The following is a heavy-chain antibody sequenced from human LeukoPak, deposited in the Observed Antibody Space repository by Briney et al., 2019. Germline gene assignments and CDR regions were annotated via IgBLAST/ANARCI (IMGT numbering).Heavy chain of an antibody. CDR1: GGTFSSYA. CDR2: MNTNSGNT. D-gene: IGHD3-3*01. CDR3: ARGLPKAVFGMVIED. Sequence: ASVKVSCKASGGTFSSYAISWVRQAPGQGLEWMGWMNTNSGNTGYSQNFQGRVTMTRDPSISTAYMELSSLMSEDTAVYYCARGLPKAVFGMVIEDWGQGTLVTVSS. V-gene: IGHV1-8*02. J-gene: IGHJ1*01.